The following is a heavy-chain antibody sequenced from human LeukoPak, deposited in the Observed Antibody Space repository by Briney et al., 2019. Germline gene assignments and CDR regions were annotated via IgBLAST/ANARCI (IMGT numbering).Heavy chain of an antibody. CDR2: ISSSSSYI. J-gene: IGHJ4*02. D-gene: IGHD3-22*01. V-gene: IGHV3-21*01. Sequence: GGSLRLSCAASVFSFSSYSMNWVRQAPGKGLEWVSSISSSSSYIYYADSVKGRFTISRDNAKNSLYLQMNSLRAEDTAVYYCARGGYYYDSSDYLYFDYWGQGTLVTVSS. CDR1: VFSFSSYS. CDR3: ARGGYYYDSSDYLYFDY.